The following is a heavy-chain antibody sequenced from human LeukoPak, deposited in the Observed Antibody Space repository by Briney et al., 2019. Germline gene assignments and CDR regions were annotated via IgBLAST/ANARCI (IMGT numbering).Heavy chain of an antibody. CDR1: GGSISSSSYY. CDR2: IYYSGST. J-gene: IGHJ6*03. D-gene: IGHD3-10*01. Sequence: SETLSLTCTVSGGSISSSSYYWGWIRQPPGKGLECIGSIYYSGSTYYNPSLKSRVTISVDTSKNQFSLKLSSVTAADTAVYYCARDWAMVRGPRPYYYMDVWGKGTTVTVSS. V-gene: IGHV4-39*07. CDR3: ARDWAMVRGPRPYYYMDV.